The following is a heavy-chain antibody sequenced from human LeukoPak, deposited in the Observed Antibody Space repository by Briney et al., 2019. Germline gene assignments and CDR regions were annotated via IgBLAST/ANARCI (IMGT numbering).Heavy chain of an antibody. CDR1: GFTFSSYG. V-gene: IGHV3-33*01. Sequence: GRSLRLSCAASGFTFSSYGMHWVRQAPGEGLEWVAVIWYDGSNKYYADSVKGRFTISRDNSKNTLYLQMNSLRAEDMAVYYCARETDRFYMDVWGKGTTVTVSS. CDR2: IWYDGSNK. CDR3: ARETDRFYMDV. J-gene: IGHJ6*03.